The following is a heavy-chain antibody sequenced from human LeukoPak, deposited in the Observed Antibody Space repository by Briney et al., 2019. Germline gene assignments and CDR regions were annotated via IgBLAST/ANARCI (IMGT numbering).Heavy chain of an antibody. V-gene: IGHV3-23*01. J-gene: IGHJ4*02. CDR2: ISGSGGSA. Sequence: GGSLRLSCAASGFTFSSYSMNWVRQAPGKGLEWVSAISGSGGSAYYADSVKGRFTISRDNYKNTLYLQMNSLRAEDTAVYYCAKVDGITIFDVFDYWGQGTLVTVSS. D-gene: IGHD3-3*01. CDR3: AKVDGITIFDVFDY. CDR1: GFTFSSYS.